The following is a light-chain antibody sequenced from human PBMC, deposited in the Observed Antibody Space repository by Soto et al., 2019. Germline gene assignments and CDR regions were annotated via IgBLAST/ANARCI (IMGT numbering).Light chain of an antibody. CDR3: LQHNSYPSIT. J-gene: IGKJ5*01. Sequence: DIQMTQSPSSMSTSVGDSIHITCRASQGIRNDLGWYQQKPGKAPKRLIYAASSLQSGVPSRFSGSGSGTEFTLTISSLQPEDFATYYCLQHNSYPSITFGQGTRLEIK. V-gene: IGKV1-17*01. CDR2: AAS. CDR1: QGIRND.